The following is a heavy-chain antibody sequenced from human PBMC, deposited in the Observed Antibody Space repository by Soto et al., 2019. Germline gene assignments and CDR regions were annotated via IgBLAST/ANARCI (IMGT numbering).Heavy chain of an antibody. CDR1: GFTFSSYE. J-gene: IGHJ3*02. V-gene: IGHV3-48*03. D-gene: IGHD2-21*02. Sequence: GGSLRLSCAASGFTFSSYEMNWVRQAPGKGLEWVSYISSSGSTIYYADSVKGRFTISRDNAKNSLYLQMNSLRAEDTAVYYCAKFAGAYCGGDCSDAFDIWGQGTMVTVSS. CDR2: ISSSGSTI. CDR3: AKFAGAYCGGDCSDAFDI.